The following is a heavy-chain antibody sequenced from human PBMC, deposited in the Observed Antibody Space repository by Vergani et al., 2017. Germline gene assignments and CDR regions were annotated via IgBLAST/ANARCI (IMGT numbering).Heavy chain of an antibody. CDR2: ISGSGGST. D-gene: IGHD1-1*01. Sequence: EVQLLESGGGLVQPGGSLRLSCAASGFTFSSYAMSWVRQAPGKGLEWVSAISGSGGSTYYADSVKGRFTISRDNSKNTLYLQMNSLRAEDTAVYYCAKHRPGTTGAVPWFDPWGQGTLVTVSS. CDR3: AKHRPGTTGAVPWFDP. V-gene: IGHV3-23*01. J-gene: IGHJ5*02. CDR1: GFTFSSYA.